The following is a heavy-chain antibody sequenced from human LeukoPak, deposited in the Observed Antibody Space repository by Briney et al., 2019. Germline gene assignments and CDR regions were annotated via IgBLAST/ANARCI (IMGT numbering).Heavy chain of an antibody. CDR3: ARLSRSYYYDSSGPSFDY. Sequence: SETLSLTCTVSGGSISSSSYYWGWIRQPPGKGLEWIGSIYYSGSTYYNPSLKSRVTISVDTSKNQFSLKLSSVTAADTAVYYCARLSRSYYYDSSGPSFDYWGQGTLVTVSS. CDR1: GGSISSSSYY. V-gene: IGHV4-39*01. CDR2: IYYSGST. J-gene: IGHJ4*02. D-gene: IGHD3-22*01.